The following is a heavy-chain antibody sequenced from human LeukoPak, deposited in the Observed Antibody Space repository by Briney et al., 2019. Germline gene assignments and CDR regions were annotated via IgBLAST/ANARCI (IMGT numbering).Heavy chain of an antibody. J-gene: IGHJ5*02. CDR3: ARAGDSGNLA. CDR2: INPNSGGT. D-gene: IGHD1-26*01. V-gene: IGHV1-2*02. CDR1: GYTFTGYY. Sequence: ASVKVSCKASGYTFTGYYMHWVRQAPGQGLEWMGWINPNSGGTNYAQDFHGRVTMTRDTSISTAYMELSRLRSDDTAVYHCARAGDSGNLAWGQGTLVTVSS.